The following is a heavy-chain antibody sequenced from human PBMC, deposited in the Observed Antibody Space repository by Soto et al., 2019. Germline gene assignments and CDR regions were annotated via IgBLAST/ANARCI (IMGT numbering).Heavy chain of an antibody. V-gene: IGHV4-59*01. D-gene: IGHD3-3*01. Sequence: PSETLSLTCAVYGGSFSGYYWSWIRQPPGKGLEWIGYIYYSGSTNYNPSLKSRVTISVDTSKNQFSLKLSSVTAADTAVYYCARGFGKFGVVISDYYGTDVWGQGTTVTVSS. CDR3: ARGFGKFGVVISDYYGTDV. CDR2: IYYSGST. CDR1: GGSFSGYY. J-gene: IGHJ6*02.